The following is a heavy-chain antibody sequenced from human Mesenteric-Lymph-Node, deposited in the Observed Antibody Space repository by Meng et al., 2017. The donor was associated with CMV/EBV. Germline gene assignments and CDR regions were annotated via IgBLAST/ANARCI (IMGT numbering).Heavy chain of an antibody. Sequence: SETLSLTCTVSGGSISTSSYYWGWIRQHPGKGLEWIGYIYHTGSTNYNPSLKSRVTISVDTSKNQFYLNLTSVTAADTAVYYCARDLGGGNDYWGQGTLVTVSS. CDR1: GGSISTSSYY. CDR2: IYHTGST. CDR3: ARDLGGGNDY. D-gene: IGHD3-16*01. J-gene: IGHJ4*02. V-gene: IGHV4-61*01.